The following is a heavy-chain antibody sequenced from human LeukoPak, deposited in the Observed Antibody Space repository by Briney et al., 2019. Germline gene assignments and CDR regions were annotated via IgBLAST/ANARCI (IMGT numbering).Heavy chain of an antibody. J-gene: IGHJ4*02. CDR3: ANTSGLLYYFDY. CDR2: ISYDGSNK. Sequence: GRSLRLSCAASGFTFSSYGMHWVRQAPGKGLEWVAVISYDGSNKYYADSVKGRFTISRDNSKNTLYLQMNSLRAEDTAVYYCANTSGLLYYFDYWGQGTLVTVSS. V-gene: IGHV3-30*18. D-gene: IGHD5-12*01. CDR1: GFTFSSYG.